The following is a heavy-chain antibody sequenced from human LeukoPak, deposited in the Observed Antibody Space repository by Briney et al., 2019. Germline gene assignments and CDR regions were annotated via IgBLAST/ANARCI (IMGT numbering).Heavy chain of an antibody. CDR3: ARDPSYDFWSGLSASDY. V-gene: IGHV3-21*01. CDR1: GFTFSSYS. D-gene: IGHD3-3*01. Sequence: PGGSLRPSCAASGFTFSSYSMNWVRQAPGKGLEWASSISSSSSYIYYADSVKGRFTISRDNAKNSLYLQMNSLRAEDTAVYYCARDPSYDFWSGLSASDYWGQGTLVTVSS. CDR2: ISSSSSYI. J-gene: IGHJ4*02.